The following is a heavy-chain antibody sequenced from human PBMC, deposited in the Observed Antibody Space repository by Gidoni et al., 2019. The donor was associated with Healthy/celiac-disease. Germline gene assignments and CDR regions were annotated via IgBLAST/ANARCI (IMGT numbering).Heavy chain of an antibody. CDR2: IYYSGST. J-gene: IGHJ5*02. V-gene: IGHV4-39*07. Sequence: QLQLQESGPGLMKPSETLSLTCTVSGGSISSSSYYWGWIRQPPGKGLEWIGSIYYSGSTYYNPSLKSRVTISVDTSKNQFSLKLSSVTAADTAVYYCAPLYGDYGYNWFDPWGQGTLVTVSS. D-gene: IGHD4-17*01. CDR3: APLYGDYGYNWFDP. CDR1: GGSISSSSYY.